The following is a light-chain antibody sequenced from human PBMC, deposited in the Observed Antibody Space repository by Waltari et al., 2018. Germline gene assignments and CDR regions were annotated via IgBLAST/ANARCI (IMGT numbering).Light chain of an antibody. CDR2: EVS. J-gene: IGLJ1*01. CDR3: SSYAGSNSHV. V-gene: IGLV2-8*01. CDR1: SSDVGGYNY. Sequence: QSALTQPPSTSGSPGQSVTLPCTGTSSDVGGYNYVSWYQQHPGTVPKLIIYEVSERPSGVPHRFSGSKSGNTASLTVSGLQAEDEADYYCSSYAGSNSHVFGTGTRVTVL.